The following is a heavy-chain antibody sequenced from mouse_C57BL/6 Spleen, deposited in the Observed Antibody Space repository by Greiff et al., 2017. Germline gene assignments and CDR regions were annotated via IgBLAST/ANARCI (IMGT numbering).Heavy chain of an antibody. D-gene: IGHD2-1*01. CDR3: ARCPSYGNYLYYAMDY. J-gene: IGHJ4*01. CDR1: GYTFTGYW. CDR2: ILPGSGST. Sequence: QVQLQQSGAELMKPGASVKLSCKATGYTFTGYWIEWVKQRPGHGLEWIGEILPGSGSTNYNEKFKGKATFHADTSSNTAYMQLSSLTTEDSAIYYCARCPSYGNYLYYAMDYWGQGPSVTVSS. V-gene: IGHV1-9*01.